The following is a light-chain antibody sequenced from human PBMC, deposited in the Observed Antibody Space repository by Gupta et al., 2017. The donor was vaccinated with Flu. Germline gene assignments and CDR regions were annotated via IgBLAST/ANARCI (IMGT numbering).Light chain of an antibody. V-gene: IGKV3-20*01. CDR1: QSVSSSW. CDR2: GVS. J-gene: IGKJ1*01. CDR3: QQDNNSRKT. Sequence: IVLTQSPGTLSLSPGERATLSCRASQSVSSSWLAWYQQKPGQAPRLLIYGVSNRATGVPDRFSGSGSGTXFTLTIXRLEPEDFAEYYCQQDNNSRKTFGXGTKVEIK.